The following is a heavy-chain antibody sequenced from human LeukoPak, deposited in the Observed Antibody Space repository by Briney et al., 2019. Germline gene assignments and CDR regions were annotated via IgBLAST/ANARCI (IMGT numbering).Heavy chain of an antibody. V-gene: IGHV4-4*07. CDR3: ANSISMDFEY. CDR2: IYNSGTT. J-gene: IGHJ4*02. D-gene: IGHD2/OR15-2a*01. CDR1: GGSVSSHY. Sequence: SETLSLTCTVSGGSVSSHYWNWIRQPAGKGLEWIGRIYNSGTTNYDPSLKSRVTISIDRSKNQFSLKLTSVTAADTAVYYCANSISMDFEYWGQGTLVTVSS.